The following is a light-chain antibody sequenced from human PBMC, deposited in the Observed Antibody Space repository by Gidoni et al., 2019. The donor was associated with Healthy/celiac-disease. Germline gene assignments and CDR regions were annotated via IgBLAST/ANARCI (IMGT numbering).Light chain of an antibody. CDR3: QQYGSSLIT. CDR2: DAS. CDR1: QSVSSSY. V-gene: IGKV3-20*01. Sequence: EIVLTQSPGPLSLSPGERATLSCRASQSVSSSYLAWYQQKPGQAPRLLIYDASSRATGIPDRFSGSGSGTDFTLTISRLEPEDFAVYYCQQYGSSLITFGQGTRLEIK. J-gene: IGKJ5*01.